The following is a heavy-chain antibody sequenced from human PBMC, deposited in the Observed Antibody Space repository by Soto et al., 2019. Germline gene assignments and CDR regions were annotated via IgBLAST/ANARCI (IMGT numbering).Heavy chain of an antibody. Sequence: GSLRLSCAASGFTFSDYYMSWIRQAPGKGLEWVSYISSSGSTIYYADSVKGRFTISRDNAKNSPYLQMNGLRAEDTAVYYCARSNRDYAGNAAYWGQGTLVTV. CDR3: ARSNRDYAGNAAY. J-gene: IGHJ4*02. CDR2: ISSSGSTI. D-gene: IGHD4-17*01. CDR1: GFTFSDYY. V-gene: IGHV3-11*01.